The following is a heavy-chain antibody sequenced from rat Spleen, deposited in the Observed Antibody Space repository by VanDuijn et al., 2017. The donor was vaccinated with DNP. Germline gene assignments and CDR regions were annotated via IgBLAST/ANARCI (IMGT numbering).Heavy chain of an antibody. V-gene: IGHV5S13*01. J-gene: IGHJ1*01. CDR3: AKDATVAYYWYFDF. Sequence: EVQLVESGGGLVQPGRSLKLSCAASGFTYSNYVMAWVRQAPTKGLEWVASISTGGGNTYYRDSVKGRFTISRDNAKNTLYLQMDSLRSEDTATYYCAKDATVAYYWYFDFWGPGTMVTVSS. CDR2: ISTGGGNT. D-gene: IGHD1-1*01. CDR1: GFTYSNYV.